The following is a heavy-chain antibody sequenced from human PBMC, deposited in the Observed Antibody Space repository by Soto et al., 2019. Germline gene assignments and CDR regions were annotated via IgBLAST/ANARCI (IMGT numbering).Heavy chain of an antibody. V-gene: IGHV4-34*01. Sequence: PSETLSLTCAVYGGSFSGYYWSWIRQPPWKGLEWIGEINHSGSTNYNPSLKSRVTISVDTSKNQFSLKLSSVTAADTAVYYCARRRLVAYFDYWGQGTLVTVSS. CDR3: ARRRLVAYFDY. D-gene: IGHD2-21*01. CDR2: INHSGST. CDR1: GGSFSGYY. J-gene: IGHJ4*02.